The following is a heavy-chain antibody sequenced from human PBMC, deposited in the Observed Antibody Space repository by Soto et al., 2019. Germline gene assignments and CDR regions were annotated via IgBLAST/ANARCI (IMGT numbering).Heavy chain of an antibody. D-gene: IGHD2-15*01. V-gene: IGHV4-34*01. J-gene: IGHJ6*03. CDR3: ARGVFCAGGSCYIVGSVSAF. Sequence: HPDMGLEWIGEINHRGSPNYNPSLKSRVTISVDTSKNQFSLKLSSVTAADTAVYYCARGVFCAGGSCYIVGSVSAFWGKGTTVT. CDR2: INHRGSP.